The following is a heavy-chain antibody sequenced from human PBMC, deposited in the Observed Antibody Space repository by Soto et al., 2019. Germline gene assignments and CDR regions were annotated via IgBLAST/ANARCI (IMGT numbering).Heavy chain of an antibody. CDR1: GGTISSYY. CDR3: ARETYYHDNTGQRVYYFDY. D-gene: IGHD3-22*01. V-gene: IGHV4-59*01. Sequence: SETLSLTCTVSGGTISSYYWSWIRQPPGRGLEWIGYIYYSGTTNYNPSLKSRVTISLDTSKNQFSLKLSSVTAADTAVYYCARETYYHDNTGQRVYYFDYWGKGTMVT. J-gene: IGHJ4*02. CDR2: IYYSGTT.